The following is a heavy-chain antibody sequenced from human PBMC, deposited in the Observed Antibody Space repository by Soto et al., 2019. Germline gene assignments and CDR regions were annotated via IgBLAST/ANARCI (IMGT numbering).Heavy chain of an antibody. J-gene: IGHJ6*02. D-gene: IGHD6-19*01. V-gene: IGHV1-69*01. Sequence: QVQLVQSGAEVKKPGSSVKVSCKASGGTFSSYAISWVRQAPGQGLEWMGGIIPIFGTANYAQKFQGRVTITADESTSTAYMELSSLRSEDTAVYYCARYYSSGWYGTYYYGMDVWGQGTTVTVSS. CDR1: GGTFSSYA. CDR3: ARYYSSGWYGTYYYGMDV. CDR2: IIPIFGTA.